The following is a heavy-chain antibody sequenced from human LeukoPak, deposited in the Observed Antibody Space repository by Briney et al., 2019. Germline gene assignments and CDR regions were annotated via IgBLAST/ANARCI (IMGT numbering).Heavy chain of an antibody. CDR1: GYTFTGYY. Sequence: EASVKVSCKASGYTFTGYYMHWVRQAPGREVGWMGWINPNSGGTNYAQKFQGRVTMTRDTSISTDYIELNRLRSDDTAVYYCARQYSGYDLYYYYYMDVWGKGTTVTVSS. CDR2: INPNSGGT. CDR3: ARQYSGYDLYYYYYMDV. V-gene: IGHV1-2*02. D-gene: IGHD5-12*01. J-gene: IGHJ6*03.